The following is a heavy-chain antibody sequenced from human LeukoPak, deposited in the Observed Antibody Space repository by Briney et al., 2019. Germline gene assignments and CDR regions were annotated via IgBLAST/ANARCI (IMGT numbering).Heavy chain of an antibody. CDR2: IYYSGST. D-gene: IGHD3-9*01. CDR3: ARVYFRAYAFDI. J-gene: IGHJ3*02. CDR1: GGSISSGAYY. Sequence: SQTLSLTCTVSGGSISSGAYYWSWIRQPPGKGLEWIGYIYYSGSTYYNPSLKSRVTISVDTSKNQFSLKLSSVTAADTAVYYCARVYFRAYAFDIWGQGTMVTVSS. V-gene: IGHV4-30-4*01.